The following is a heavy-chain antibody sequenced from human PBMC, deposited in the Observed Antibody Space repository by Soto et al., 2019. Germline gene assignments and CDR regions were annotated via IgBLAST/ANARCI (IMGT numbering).Heavy chain of an antibody. CDR1: VGYF. Sequence: VGYFRIMKCQHPGKGLEWIGNIYHSGTTYYNPSLKSRVTMSVDTSKNQFSLKLSSVTAADTAVYYCARDPSGYYWCDSWGQGTQVTVS. J-gene: IGHJ5*01. V-gene: IGHV4-31*02. D-gene: IGHD3-3*01. CDR3: ARDPSGYYWCDS. CDR2: IYHSGTT.